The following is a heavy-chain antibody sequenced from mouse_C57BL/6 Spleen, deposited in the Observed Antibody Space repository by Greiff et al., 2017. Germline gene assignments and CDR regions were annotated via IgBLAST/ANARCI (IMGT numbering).Heavy chain of an antibody. CDR2: IYPGSGST. J-gene: IGHJ2*01. Sequence: QVQLQQPGAELVKPGASVKMSCKASGYTFTSYWITWVKQRPGQGLEWIGDIYPGSGSTNYNEKFKSKATLTVDTSSSTAYMQLSSLTSEDSAVYYCARWPYYYGSSYGVGYWGQGTTLAVSS. V-gene: IGHV1-55*01. CDR3: ARWPYYYGSSYGVGY. CDR1: GYTFTSYW. D-gene: IGHD1-1*01.